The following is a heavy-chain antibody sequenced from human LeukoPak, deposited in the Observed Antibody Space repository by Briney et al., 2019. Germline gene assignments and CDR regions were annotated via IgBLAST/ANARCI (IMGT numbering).Heavy chain of an antibody. V-gene: IGHV3-21*01. CDR2: ISKSGTYI. D-gene: IGHD3-22*01. Sequence: GGSLRLSCAASGFTFRDYTMNWVRQAPGKGLEWVSAISKSGTYIKYADSVKGRFTVSRDNAKNSLFLQMNSLRVEDTAVYYCARDSSYYYDSSGYFGYFQHWGQGTLVTVSS. J-gene: IGHJ1*01. CDR1: GFTFRDYT. CDR3: ARDSSYYYDSSGYFGYFQH.